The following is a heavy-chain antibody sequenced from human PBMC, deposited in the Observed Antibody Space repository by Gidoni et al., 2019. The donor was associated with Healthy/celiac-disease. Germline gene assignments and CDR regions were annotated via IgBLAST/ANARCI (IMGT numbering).Heavy chain of an antibody. J-gene: IGHJ2*01. Sequence: QVTLKESGPVLVKPTETLTLTCTVSGFSLSNARMGVSWIRQPPGKALEWLAHIFSNDETSYSTSLKSRLTISKDTSKSQVVLTMTNMDPVDTATYYCARMKRSGYYGWYFDLWGRGTLVTVSS. CDR3: ARMKRSGYYGWYFDL. V-gene: IGHV2-26*01. CDR1: GFSLSNARMG. D-gene: IGHD3-3*01. CDR2: IFSNDET.